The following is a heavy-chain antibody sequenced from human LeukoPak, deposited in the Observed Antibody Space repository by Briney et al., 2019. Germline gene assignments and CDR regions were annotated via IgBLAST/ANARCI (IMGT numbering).Heavy chain of an antibody. CDR3: ASSTCGGDCCSNY. V-gene: IGHV1-69*04. CDR2: IIPNLGIA. CDR1: GGTFSSYA. D-gene: IGHD2-21*02. J-gene: IGHJ4*02. Sequence: GASVKVSCKASGGTFSSYAISWVRQAPGQGLEWMGRIIPNLGIANYAQKFQGRVTITADKSTSTAYMELSSLRSEDTAVYYCASSTCGGDCCSNYWGQGTLVTVSS.